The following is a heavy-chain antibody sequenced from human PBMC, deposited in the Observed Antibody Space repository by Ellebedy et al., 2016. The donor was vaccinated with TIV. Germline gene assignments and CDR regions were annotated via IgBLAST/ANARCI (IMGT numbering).Heavy chain of an antibody. CDR3: ARVWDYGDYFDY. J-gene: IGHJ4*02. CDR2: ISYSGST. V-gene: IGHV4-59*01. CDR1: GGSISPYY. D-gene: IGHD4-17*01. Sequence: MPSETLSLTCTVSGGSISPYYWSWIRQPPGKGLEWIGYISYSGSTNYNPSLKSRVTISVDTSKNQFSLKLSSVTAADTAVYYCARVWDYGDYFDYWGQGTLVTVSS.